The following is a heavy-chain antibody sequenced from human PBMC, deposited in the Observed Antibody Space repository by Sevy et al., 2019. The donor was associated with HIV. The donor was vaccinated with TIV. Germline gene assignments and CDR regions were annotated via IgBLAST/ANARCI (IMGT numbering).Heavy chain of an antibody. V-gene: IGHV3-23*01. D-gene: IGHD3-3*01. Sequence: GGSLRLSCAASGFTFSSYAMSWVRQAPGKGLEWVSAISGSGGSTYYAYSVKGRFTISRDNSKNTLYLQMNSLRAEDTAVYYCAKEVYGESDFWSGYYYYYYGMDVWGQGTTVTVSS. J-gene: IGHJ6*02. CDR2: ISGSGGST. CDR1: GFTFSSYA. CDR3: AKEVYGESDFWSGYYYYYYGMDV.